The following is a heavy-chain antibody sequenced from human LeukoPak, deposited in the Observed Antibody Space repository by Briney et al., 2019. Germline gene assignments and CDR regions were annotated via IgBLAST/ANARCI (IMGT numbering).Heavy chain of an antibody. CDR1: GFTVSSNY. V-gene: IGHV3-53*01. CDR3: ARVGVYYDSSGYFDY. CDR2: IYSGGST. J-gene: IGHJ4*02. D-gene: IGHD3-22*01. Sequence: GGSLRLSCAASGFTVSSNYMSWVRQAPGKGLEWVSVIYSGGSTYYADSVKGRFTISRDNSKNTLYLRMNSLRAEDTAVYYCARVGVYYDSSGYFDYWGQGTLVTVSS.